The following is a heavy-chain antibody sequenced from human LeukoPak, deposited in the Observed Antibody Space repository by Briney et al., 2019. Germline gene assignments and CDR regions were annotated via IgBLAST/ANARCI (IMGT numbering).Heavy chain of an antibody. D-gene: IGHD6-6*01. J-gene: IGHJ5*02. CDR1: GYTFTGYY. CDR2: INPNSGGT. CDR3: ASQYSSSAYNWFDP. V-gene: IGHV1-2*02. Sequence: ASVKVSFKASGYTFTGYYMHWVRQAPGQGLEWMGWINPNSGGTNYAQKFQGRVTMTRDTSISTAYMELSRLRSDDTAVYYCASQYSSSAYNWFDPWGQGTLVTVSS.